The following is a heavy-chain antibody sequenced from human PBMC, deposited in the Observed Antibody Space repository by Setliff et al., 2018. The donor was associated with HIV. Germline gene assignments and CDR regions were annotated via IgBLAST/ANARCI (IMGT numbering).Heavy chain of an antibody. J-gene: IGHJ3*02. CDR3: AKVGPTIWGAFDI. D-gene: IGHD3-16*01. V-gene: IGHV1-46*01. CDR2: INPSGGST. CDR1: GYTFTSYY. Sequence: GASVKVSCKASGYTFTSYYMHWVRQAPGQGLEWMGIINPSGGSTSYAQKFQSRVTMTRDTPTSTVYMELSSLRSEDTAVYYCAKVGPTIWGAFDIWGQGTMVTVSS.